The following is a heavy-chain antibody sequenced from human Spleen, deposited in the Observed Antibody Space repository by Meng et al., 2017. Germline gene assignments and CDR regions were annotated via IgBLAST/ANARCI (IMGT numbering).Heavy chain of an antibody. Sequence: QVQRVQAGAEVKKPGASVKVSCKASGYTFPDYWLHWVRRAPGQGLEWMGRINPKSGDTHYAQRFQGRVTMTGDTSISTAYMELSGLRSDDTAVYYCARDRDYEQNWFDPWGQGTLVTVSS. J-gene: IGHJ5*02. V-gene: IGHV1-2*06. CDR3: ARDRDYEQNWFDP. CDR1: GYTFPDYW. D-gene: IGHD4-17*01. CDR2: INPKSGDT.